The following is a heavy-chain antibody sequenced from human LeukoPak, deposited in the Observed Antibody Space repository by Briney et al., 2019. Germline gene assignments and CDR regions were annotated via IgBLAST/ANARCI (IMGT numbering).Heavy chain of an antibody. CDR1: GYNFTSYD. CDR2: INPYNGNT. V-gene: IGHV1-18*01. D-gene: IGHD3-10*01. CDR3: ARDEGLRGLFHFDY. J-gene: IGHJ4*02. Sequence: ASVKVSCKCSGYNFTSYDISWVRQAPGQGLEWMGWINPYNGNTNYPQKLQGRVTMTTDTSTSTAYMELRSLRSDDTAVYYCARDEGLRGLFHFDYWGQGTLVTVSS.